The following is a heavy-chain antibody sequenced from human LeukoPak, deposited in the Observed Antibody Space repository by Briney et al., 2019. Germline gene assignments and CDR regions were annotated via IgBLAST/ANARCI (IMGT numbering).Heavy chain of an antibody. CDR1: GYTLTELS. D-gene: IGHD3-3*01. CDR3: ATRDYDFWSGYYRDRYYYYYMDV. CDR2: FDPEDGET. V-gene: IGHV1-24*01. J-gene: IGHJ6*03. Sequence: ASVKVSCKVSGYTLTELSMHWVRQAPGKGLEWMGGFDPEDGETNYAQKFQGRVTMTEDTSTDTAYMELSSLRSEDTAVYYCATRDYDFWSGYYRDRYYYYYMDVWGKGTTVTVSS.